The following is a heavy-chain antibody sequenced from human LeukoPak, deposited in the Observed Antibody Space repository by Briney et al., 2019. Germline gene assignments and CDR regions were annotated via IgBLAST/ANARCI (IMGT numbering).Heavy chain of an antibody. CDR3: ARGDRTVMADFDI. D-gene: IGHD1-14*01. V-gene: IGHV3-11*01. CDR2: ISSSGYTI. CDR1: GFTFSDSY. J-gene: IGHJ3*02. Sequence: GGSLRLSCAASGFTFSDSYMNWIRQAPGKGLEWIAYISSSGYTIHYADSVAGRFSVPRDNAENSIYLQMNFLRAEDTAVYYCARGDRTVMADFDIWGQGTMVTVSS.